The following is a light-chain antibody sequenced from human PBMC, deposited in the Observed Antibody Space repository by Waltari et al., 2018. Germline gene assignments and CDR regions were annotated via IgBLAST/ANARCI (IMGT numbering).Light chain of an antibody. J-gene: IGLJ3*02. CDR3: QIWGTGTLRM. CDR2: VNSDGSL. V-gene: IGLV4-69*01. CDR1: SGHSTYA. Sequence: QPVLIQPSSASAFLGPSVKPPCTLSSGHSTYAIAWHQQLPQKGPRYLMKVNSDGSLNKGDGIPDRFSGSSSGAERYLIISNLQSEDEGDYYCQIWGTGTLRMFGGGTELTVL.